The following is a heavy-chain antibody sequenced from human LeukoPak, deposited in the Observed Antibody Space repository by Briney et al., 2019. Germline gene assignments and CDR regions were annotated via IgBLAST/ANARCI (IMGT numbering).Heavy chain of an antibody. CDR2: IYYSGST. CDR1: GGSISSGGYY. J-gene: IGHJ6*02. V-gene: IGHV4-31*03. Sequence: SETLSLTCTVSGGSISSGGYYWSWIRQHPGKGLEWIGYIYYSGSTYYNPPLKSRVTISVDTSKNQFSLKLSSVTAADTAVYYCASTSYYGSGTQVDVWGQGTTVTVSS. D-gene: IGHD3-10*01. CDR3: ASTSYYGSGTQVDV.